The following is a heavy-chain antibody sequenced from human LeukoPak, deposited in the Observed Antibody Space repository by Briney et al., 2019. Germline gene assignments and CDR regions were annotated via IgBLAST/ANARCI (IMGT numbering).Heavy chain of an antibody. D-gene: IGHD1-1*01. J-gene: IGHJ4*02. CDR3: ARSGAPCTIDY. CDR2: INSDGSST. Sequence: QAGGSLRLSCAASGFTFSSYWMHWVRQAPGKGLVWVSRINSDGSSTSYADSVKGRFTISRDNAQNSLYLQMKYLRGEDTAVYYCARSGAPCTIDYWGQGILVTVSS. CDR1: GFTFSSYW. V-gene: IGHV3-74*01.